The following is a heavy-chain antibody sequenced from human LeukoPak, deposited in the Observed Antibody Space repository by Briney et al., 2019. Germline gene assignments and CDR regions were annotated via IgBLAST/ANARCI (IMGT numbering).Heavy chain of an antibody. CDR2: FDPEDGET. CDR1: GYTLTELS. Sequence: ASVKVSCKVSGYTLTELSMHWVRQAPGKGLEWMGGFDPEDGETIYAQKFQGRVTMTEDTSTDTAYMELGSLRSEDTAVYYCATDLAYQGIVGPKASRWGQGTLVTVSS. CDR3: ATDLAYQGIVGPKASR. V-gene: IGHV1-24*01. J-gene: IGHJ4*02. D-gene: IGHD1-26*01.